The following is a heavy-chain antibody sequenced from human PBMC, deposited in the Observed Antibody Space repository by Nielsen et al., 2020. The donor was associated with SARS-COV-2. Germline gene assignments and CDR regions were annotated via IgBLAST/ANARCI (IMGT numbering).Heavy chain of an antibody. V-gene: IGHV1-2*06. D-gene: IGHD3/OR15-3a*01. CDR1: GYTFTGYY. J-gene: IGHJ6*02. Sequence: ASVKVSCKASGYTFTGYYMHWVRQAPGQGLEWMGRINPYSGGTNYAQKFQGTVTMTRDASISTVYMELTSDDTAVYYCARARATIFGLVTSYGMDVWGQGTTVAVSS. CDR3: ARARATIFGLVTSYGMDV. CDR2: INPYSGGT.